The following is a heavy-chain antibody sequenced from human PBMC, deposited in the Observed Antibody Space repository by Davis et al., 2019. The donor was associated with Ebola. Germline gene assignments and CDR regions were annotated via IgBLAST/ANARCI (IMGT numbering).Heavy chain of an antibody. Sequence: GGSLRLSCAASGFTFSSYAMTWARQVPGKGLEWVSAITSSGGSTYYADSMKGRFTTSRDNAKNSLFLQMNSLRDEDTAVYYCARVNLWSRGWGMDVWGKGTTVTVSS. V-gene: IGHV3-23*01. CDR2: ITSSGGST. CDR1: GFTFSSYA. D-gene: IGHD2-21*01. CDR3: ARVNLWSRGWGMDV. J-gene: IGHJ6*04.